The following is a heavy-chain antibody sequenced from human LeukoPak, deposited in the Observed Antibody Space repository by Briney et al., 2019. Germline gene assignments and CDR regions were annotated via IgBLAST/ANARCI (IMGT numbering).Heavy chain of an antibody. CDR2: ITIAGDT. CDR1: GFTFSRYD. J-gene: IGHJ2*01. CDR3: ARTTVTTGPYWYFDL. D-gene: IGHD4-17*01. V-gene: IGHV3-13*01. Sequence: GGSLRLSCAASGFTFSRYDMHWVRQAAGKGLEWVSAITIAGDTYYPGSVKGRFTISRENAKNSLYLQMNSLRAGDTAAYYCARTTVTTGPYWYFDLWGRGTLVTVSS.